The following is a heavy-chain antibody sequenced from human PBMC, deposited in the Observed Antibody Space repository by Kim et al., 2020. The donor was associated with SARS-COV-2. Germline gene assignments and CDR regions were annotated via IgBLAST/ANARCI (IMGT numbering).Heavy chain of an antibody. Sequence: EKYYVDSVKDRFTISRDNAKNSLYLQINSLRAEDTAVYYCARHINWKYDYWGQGTLVTVSS. V-gene: IGHV3-7*03. CDR2: EK. J-gene: IGHJ4*02. D-gene: IGHD1-7*01. CDR3: ARHINWKYDY.